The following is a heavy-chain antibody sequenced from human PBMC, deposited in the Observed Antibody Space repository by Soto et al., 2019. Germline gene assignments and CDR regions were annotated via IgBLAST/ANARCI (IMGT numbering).Heavy chain of an antibody. Sequence: PGGSLRLSCATSGFILSDCAMNWVRQAPGKGLEWVSYISSSSSVIDYADSVKGRFTVSRDNARNSLYLQMNSLRAEDTAVYYCAGDLSWGSTWYFYVVVWGKGTTATASS. D-gene: IGHD3-16*01. CDR3: AGDLSWGSTWYFYVVV. CDR1: GFILSDCA. CDR2: ISSSSSVI. V-gene: IGHV3-48*01. J-gene: IGHJ6*03.